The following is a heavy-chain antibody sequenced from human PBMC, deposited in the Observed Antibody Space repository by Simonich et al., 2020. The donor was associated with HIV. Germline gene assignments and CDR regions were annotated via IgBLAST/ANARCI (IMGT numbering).Heavy chain of an antibody. V-gene: IGHV3-21*01. CDR1: GFTFSSYS. CDR3: ARDGRKGSSTSCSDY. CDR2: ISSSRSYI. D-gene: IGHD2-2*01. J-gene: IGHJ4*02. Sequence: EVQLVESGGGLVKPGGSLRLSCAASGFTFSSYSMNWVRQAPGKGLEWVSSISSSRSYIYYADSVKGRFTISRDNAKNSLYLQMNSLRADDTAVYYCARDGRKGSSTSCSDYWGQGTLVTVSS.